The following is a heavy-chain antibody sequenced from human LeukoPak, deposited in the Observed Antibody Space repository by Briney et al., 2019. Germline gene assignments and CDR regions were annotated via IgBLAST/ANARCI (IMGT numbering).Heavy chain of an antibody. D-gene: IGHD2-21*01. CDR2: INHSGST. CDR1: GGSFSGYY. CDR3: ARGVIRQSDY. V-gene: IGHV4-34*01. Sequence: KTSETLSLTCAVYGGSFSGYYWSWIRQPPGKGLEWIGEINHSGSTNYNPSLKSRVTISVDTSKNQFSLKLSSVTAADTAVYYCARGVIRQSDYWGQGTLVTVSS. J-gene: IGHJ4*02.